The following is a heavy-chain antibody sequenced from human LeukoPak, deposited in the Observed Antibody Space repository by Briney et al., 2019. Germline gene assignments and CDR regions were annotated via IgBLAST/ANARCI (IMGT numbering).Heavy chain of an antibody. D-gene: IGHD6-13*01. Sequence: SETLSLTCAVYGGSFSGYYWNWIRQPPGKGLEWIGEINHSGSTNYNPSLKSRVTISVDTSKNQFSLKLSSVTAADTAVYYCARWRVIAAAGIDYWGQGTLVTVSS. CDR1: GGSFSGYY. CDR2: INHSGST. V-gene: IGHV4-34*01. CDR3: ARWRVIAAAGIDY. J-gene: IGHJ4*02.